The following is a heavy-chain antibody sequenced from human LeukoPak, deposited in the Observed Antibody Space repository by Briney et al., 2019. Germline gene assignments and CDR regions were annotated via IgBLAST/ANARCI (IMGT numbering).Heavy chain of an antibody. CDR3: ASSIVVVPAAISGRVDY. J-gene: IGHJ4*02. D-gene: IGHD2-2*02. CDR2: IYHSGST. V-gene: IGHV4-30-2*01. CDR1: GGSISSGGYP. Sequence: SQTLSLTCAVSGGSISSGGYPWSWIRQPPGKGLEWIGYIYHSGSTYYNPSLRSRVTISVDRSKNQFSLKLSSVTAADTAVYYCASSIVVVPAAISGRVDYWGQGTLVTVSS.